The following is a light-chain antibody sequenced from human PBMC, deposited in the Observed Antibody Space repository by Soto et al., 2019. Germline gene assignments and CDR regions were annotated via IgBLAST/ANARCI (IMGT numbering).Light chain of an antibody. CDR3: QQYDKWYT. J-gene: IGKJ2*01. Sequence: EIVMTQSPATLSVSPGEGATLSCRASQSVSSNLAWYQHKPGQAPRLLIYGASTRATGIPARFSGGGSGTEIALTISSLQSEDFAIYYCQQYDKWYTFGQGTKLEIK. V-gene: IGKV3-15*01. CDR2: GAS. CDR1: QSVSSN.